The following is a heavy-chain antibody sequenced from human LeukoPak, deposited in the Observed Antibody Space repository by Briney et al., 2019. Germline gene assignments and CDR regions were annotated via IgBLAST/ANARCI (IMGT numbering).Heavy chain of an antibody. J-gene: IGHJ4*02. V-gene: IGHV4-38-2*01. D-gene: IGHD2-15*01. CDR1: GYSISSGYY. CDR2: IYHSGST. Sequence: PSETLSLTCAVSGYSISSGYYCGWIRQPPGKGLEWIGSIYHSGSTYYNPSLKSRVTISVDTSKNQFSLKLSFVTAADTAVYYCARHDIVVSWLRLLNYFDYWGQGTLVTVSS. CDR3: ARHDIVVSWLRLLNYFDY.